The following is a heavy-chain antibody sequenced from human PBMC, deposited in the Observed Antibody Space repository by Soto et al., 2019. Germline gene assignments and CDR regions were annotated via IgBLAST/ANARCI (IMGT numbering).Heavy chain of an antibody. CDR3: ARDELSGGNIVY. CDR1: GFTFNNYG. V-gene: IGHV3-48*02. D-gene: IGHD2-15*01. J-gene: IGHJ4*02. CDR2: ISYSSGSI. Sequence: GGSLRLSCAASGFTFNNYGMNWVRQAPGKGLEWVSYISYSSGSIYYTDSVEGRFTISRDNAKNSLYLQMNSLRDEDTAVYYCARDELSGGNIVYWGQGILVTVSS.